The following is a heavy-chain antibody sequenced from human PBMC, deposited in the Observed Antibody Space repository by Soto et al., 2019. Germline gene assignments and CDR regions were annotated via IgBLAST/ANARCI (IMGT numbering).Heavy chain of an antibody. V-gene: IGHV1-24*01. Sequence: LTGLSLHRVRQAPGKGLEWMGSFDPEDGETIYTQTFQGRLTLTGDTSTDTAHMELSRLRSEDTAVYYCTTSLELPLGTDVWGQGTTVTVSS. J-gene: IGHJ6*02. D-gene: IGHD1-7*01. CDR1: LTGLS. CDR2: FDPEDGET. CDR3: TTSLELPLGTDV.